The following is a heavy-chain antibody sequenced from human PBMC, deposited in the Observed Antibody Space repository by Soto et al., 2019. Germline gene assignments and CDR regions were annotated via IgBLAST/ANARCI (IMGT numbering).Heavy chain of an antibody. CDR1: GYTFTSYG. D-gene: IGHD3-10*01. CDR3: AGPDFYGSGGYYRRGYYYYGMDV. J-gene: IGHJ6*02. CDR2: ISAYNGNT. Sequence: ASVKVSCKASGYTFTSYGISWVRQAPGQGLEWMGWISAYNGNTNYAQKLQGRVTMTTDTSTSTAYMELRSLRSDDTAVYYCAGPDFYGSGGYYRRGYYYYGMDVWGQGTTVTVSS. V-gene: IGHV1-18*04.